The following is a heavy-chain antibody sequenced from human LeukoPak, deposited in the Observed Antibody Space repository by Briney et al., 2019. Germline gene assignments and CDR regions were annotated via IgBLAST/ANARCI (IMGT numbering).Heavy chain of an antibody. V-gene: IGHV1-2*02. CDR1: GYTFTGYY. Sequence: ASVKVSCKASGYTFTGYYMRWVRQAPGQGLEWMGWINPNSGGTNYAQKFQGRVTMTRDTSISTAYMELSRLRSDDTAVYYCAREGGGITGTTNRKYYMDVWGKGTTVTVSS. D-gene: IGHD1-20*01. J-gene: IGHJ6*03. CDR2: INPNSGGT. CDR3: AREGGGITGTTNRKYYMDV.